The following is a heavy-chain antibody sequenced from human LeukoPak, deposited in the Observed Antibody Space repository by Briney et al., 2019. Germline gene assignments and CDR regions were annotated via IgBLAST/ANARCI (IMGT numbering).Heavy chain of an antibody. D-gene: IGHD1-26*01. Sequence: GSLRLSCAASGFTFSSYWMHWVRQAPGKGLVWVSRINSEGSRTFYADSVKGRFTISRDNSKNTLYLQMRSLRPEDTALYYCVRAMVGATLDYWGQGTLVTVSS. CDR1: GFTFSSYW. CDR3: VRAMVGATLDY. V-gene: IGHV3-74*01. CDR2: INSEGSRT. J-gene: IGHJ4*02.